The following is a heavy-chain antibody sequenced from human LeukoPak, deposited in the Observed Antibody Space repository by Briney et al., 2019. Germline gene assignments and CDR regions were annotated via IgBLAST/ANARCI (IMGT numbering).Heavy chain of an antibody. D-gene: IGHD6-13*01. Sequence: SETLSLTCTVSGGSISSSSYYWGWIRQPPGKGLEWIGSIYYSGSTYYNPSLKSRVTISVDTSKNQFSLKLSSVTAADTAVYYCAREGHSSSWYGNWFDPWGQGTLVTVSS. J-gene: IGHJ5*02. CDR1: GGSISSSSYY. CDR2: IYYSGST. CDR3: AREGHSSSWYGNWFDP. V-gene: IGHV4-39*02.